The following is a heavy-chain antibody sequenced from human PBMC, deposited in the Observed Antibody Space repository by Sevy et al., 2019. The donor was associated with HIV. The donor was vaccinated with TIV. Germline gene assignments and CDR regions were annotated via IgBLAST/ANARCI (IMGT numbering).Heavy chain of an antibody. Sequence: GGCLRLSCAATGFSLNDYNMTWIRQAPGKGLEWVSYISGDSGHTNYAESVKGRFTISRDNTKNFVYLQMDGLRAEDTATYYCARDGNSGYYFNYYYYGMDVWGQGTTVTVSS. CDR2: ISGDSGHT. CDR3: ARDGNSGYYFNYYYYGMDV. V-gene: IGHV3-11*06. D-gene: IGHD3-22*01. CDR1: GFSLNDYN. J-gene: IGHJ6*02.